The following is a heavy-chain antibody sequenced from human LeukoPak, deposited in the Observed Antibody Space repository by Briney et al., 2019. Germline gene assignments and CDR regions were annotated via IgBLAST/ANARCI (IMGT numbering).Heavy chain of an antibody. V-gene: IGHV4-38-2*02. CDR3: ARVNYYYYYMDV. Sequence: SETLSLTCTVSGYSISSGYYWGWIRQPPGKGLEWIGSIYHSGSTYYNPSLKSRVTISVDTSKNQFSLKLSSVTAADTAVYYCARVNYYYYYMDVWGKGTTVTISS. CDR2: IYHSGST. J-gene: IGHJ6*03. CDR1: GYSISSGYY.